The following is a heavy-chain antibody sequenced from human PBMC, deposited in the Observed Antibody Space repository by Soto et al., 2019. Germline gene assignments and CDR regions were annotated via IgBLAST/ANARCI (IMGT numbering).Heavy chain of an antibody. Sequence: PGGSLRLSCAASGFTFSSYAMSWVRQAPGKGLEWVSAISGSGGSTYYADSVKGRFTTSRDNSKNTLYLQMNSLRAEDTAVYYCAKPITMVRSLDVWGQGTTVTVSS. CDR3: AKPITMVRSLDV. V-gene: IGHV3-23*01. D-gene: IGHD3-10*01. CDR2: ISGSGGST. CDR1: GFTFSSYA. J-gene: IGHJ6*02.